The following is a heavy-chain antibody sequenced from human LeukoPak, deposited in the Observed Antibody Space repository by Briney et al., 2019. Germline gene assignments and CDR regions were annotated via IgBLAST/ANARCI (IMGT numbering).Heavy chain of an antibody. CDR1: GGTFSGYA. Sequence: ASVKVSCKASGGTFSGYAISWVRQAPGQGLEWMGGIIPIFGTANYAQKFQGRVTITADESTSTAYMELSSLRSEDTAEYYCARDRGWAGYSYGFYYWGQGTLVTVSS. D-gene: IGHD5-18*01. CDR2: IIPIFGTA. J-gene: IGHJ4*02. CDR3: ARDRGWAGYSYGFYY. V-gene: IGHV1-69*13.